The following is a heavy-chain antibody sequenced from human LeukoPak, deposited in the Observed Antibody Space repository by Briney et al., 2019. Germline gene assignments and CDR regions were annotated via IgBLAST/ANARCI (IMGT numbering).Heavy chain of an antibody. CDR3: ASSRSSGHYYWFDY. J-gene: IGHJ4*02. Sequence: SETLSLTCTVSGGSISSYYWSWIRQPPGKGLEWIGYIYYSGSTNYNPSLKSRVTISVDTSKNQFSLNLTSVTAADTAVYYCASSRSSGHYYWFDYWGQGTLVTVSS. CDR1: GGSISSYY. V-gene: IGHV4-59*01. CDR2: IYYSGST. D-gene: IGHD3-22*01.